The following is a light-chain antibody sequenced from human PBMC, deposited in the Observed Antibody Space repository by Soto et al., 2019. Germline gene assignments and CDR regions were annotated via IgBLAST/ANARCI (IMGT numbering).Light chain of an antibody. CDR3: AAWDDSLSGVV. Sequence: QSVLTQPPSASGTPGQRVSISCSGGSSNIGNNYVYWYQHLPGTAPKLLIYTNNQRPSGVPDRFSASKSGTSATLAISGLRSEDEADYYCAAWDDSLSGVVFGGGTKLTVL. CDR1: SSNIGNNY. V-gene: IGLV1-47*01. J-gene: IGLJ2*01. CDR2: TNN.